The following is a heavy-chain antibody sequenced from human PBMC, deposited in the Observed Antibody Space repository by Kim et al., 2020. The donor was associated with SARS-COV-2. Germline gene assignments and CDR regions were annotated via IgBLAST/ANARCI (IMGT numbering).Heavy chain of an antibody. D-gene: IGHD3-3*01. CDR3: AIENLGKAPFCWYFDL. J-gene: IGHJ2*01. V-gene: IGHV1-3*01. Sequence: ASVKVSCKASGYTFTSYAMHWVRQAPGQRLEWMGWINAGNGNTKYSEKFQGRVTITRDTSATTAYMALSSLRSEDTAGYYCAIENLGKAPFCWYFDLWGR. CDR2: INAGNGNT. CDR1: GYTFTSYA.